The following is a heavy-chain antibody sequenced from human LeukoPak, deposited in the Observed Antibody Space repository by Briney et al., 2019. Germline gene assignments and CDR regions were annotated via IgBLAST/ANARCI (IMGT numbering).Heavy chain of an antibody. Sequence: ASVKVSCKASGYTFTSYDINWVRQATGQGLEWMGWMNPNSGNTGYAQKFQGRVTMTRNTSISTAYMELSSLRSEDTAVYYCTTDPLGGQWLALDYWGQGTLVTVSS. CDR3: TTDPLGGQWLALDY. V-gene: IGHV1-8*01. CDR2: MNPNSGNT. CDR1: GYTFTSYD. J-gene: IGHJ4*02. D-gene: IGHD6-19*01.